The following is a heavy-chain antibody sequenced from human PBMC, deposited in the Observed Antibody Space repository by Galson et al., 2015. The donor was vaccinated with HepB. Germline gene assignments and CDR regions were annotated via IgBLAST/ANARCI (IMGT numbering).Heavy chain of an antibody. CDR2: IDPRDSYI. V-gene: IGHV5-10-1*01. Sequence: QSGAEVKKPGESLRISCKGFGYDFPSYWISWLRQMPGRGLEWMGRIDPRDSYIITSPSFHGHVTISVDKSINTAYVQWSSLMASDTAMYFCARHPSQAFDIWGQGTMVTVSS. J-gene: IGHJ3*02. CDR3: ARHPSQAFDI. CDR1: GYDFPSYW.